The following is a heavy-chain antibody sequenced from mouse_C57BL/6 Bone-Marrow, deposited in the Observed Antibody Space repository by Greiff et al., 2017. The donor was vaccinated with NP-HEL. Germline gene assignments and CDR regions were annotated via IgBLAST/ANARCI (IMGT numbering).Heavy chain of an antibody. CDR3: TRRTTVCDY. CDR1: GYTFTDYE. CDR2: IDPETGGT. D-gene: IGHD1-1*01. J-gene: IGHJ2*01. Sequence: QVQLKESGAELVRPGASVTLSCKASGYTFTDYEMHWVKQTPVHGLEWIGAIDPETGGTAYNQKFKGKAILTADKSSSTAYMELRSLTSEDSAVYYCTRRTTVCDYWGKGTTLTVSS. V-gene: IGHV1-15*01.